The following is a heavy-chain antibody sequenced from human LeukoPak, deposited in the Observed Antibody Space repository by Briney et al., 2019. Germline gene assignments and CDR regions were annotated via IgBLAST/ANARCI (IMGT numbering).Heavy chain of an antibody. CDR3: ATTTGTTGFDY. CDR1: GGSISSGGYY. J-gene: IGHJ4*02. V-gene: IGHV4-31*03. CDR2: IYYSGST. Sequence: SETLSLTCTVSGGSISSGGYYWSWIRQHPGKGLEWIRYIYYSGSTYYNPSLKSRVTISVDTSKNQFSLKLSSVTAADTAVYYCATTTGTTGFDYWGQGTLVTVSS. D-gene: IGHD1-7*01.